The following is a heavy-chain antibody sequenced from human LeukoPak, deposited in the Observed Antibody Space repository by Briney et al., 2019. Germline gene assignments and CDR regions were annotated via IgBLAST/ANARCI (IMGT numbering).Heavy chain of an antibody. CDR3: TSPLGAAAGTYFDP. CDR2: IRSKPNNYAT. D-gene: IGHD6-13*01. J-gene: IGHJ5*02. Sequence: GGSLRLSCTASGFTFSGAAMHWVRQASGKGPEWVGHIRSKPNNYATAYAASVKGRFTISRDDSKNTAYLQMNSLKIEDTAVYYCTSPLGAAAGTYFDPWGQGTLVTVSS. CDR1: GFTFSGAA. V-gene: IGHV3-73*01.